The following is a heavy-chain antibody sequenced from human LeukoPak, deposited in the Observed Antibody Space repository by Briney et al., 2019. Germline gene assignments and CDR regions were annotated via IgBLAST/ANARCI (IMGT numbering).Heavy chain of an antibody. CDR3: ARGDRGYFDY. CDR2: LYDDGST. V-gene: IGHV3-53*01. Sequence: GGSLRLSCAASGFAVSSNYMSWVRQAPGKGLEWVSVLYDDGSTYYADSVKGRFTISRDNSKNTLYLQMNSLRAEDTAVYYCARGDRGYFDYWGQGTLVTVSS. J-gene: IGHJ4*02. CDR1: GFAVSSNY. D-gene: IGHD1-26*01.